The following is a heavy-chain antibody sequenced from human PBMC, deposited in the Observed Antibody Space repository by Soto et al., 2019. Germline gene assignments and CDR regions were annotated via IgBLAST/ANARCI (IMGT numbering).Heavy chain of an antibody. CDR2: ISYSGST. J-gene: IGHJ5*02. D-gene: IGHD3-10*01. V-gene: IGHV4-59*01. CDR3: ARDWDSSGLFDP. CDR1: GASITTYY. Sequence: QVQLQESGPGLVKPSETLSLTCSVSGASITTYYWSWIRQPPGKGLEWIGSISYSGSTKYNPSLESRVMISLDTSKNQFSLRLTSVTAADTALNYCARDWDSSGLFDPWGQGALVTVSS.